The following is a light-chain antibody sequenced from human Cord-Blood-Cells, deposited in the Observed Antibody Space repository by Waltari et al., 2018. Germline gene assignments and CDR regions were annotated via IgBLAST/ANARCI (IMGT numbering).Light chain of an antibody. CDR3: QQYNNWPHWA. J-gene: IGKJ3*01. V-gene: IGKV3-15*01. Sequence: EIVMTQSPATLSVSPGERATLSCRASQSVSSNLAWYQQKPGQAPRLLIYGASTRATGIPARFRGSGSGTEFTLTISSLQSEDFAVYYCQQYNNWPHWAFGPGTKVDIK. CDR1: QSVSSN. CDR2: GAS.